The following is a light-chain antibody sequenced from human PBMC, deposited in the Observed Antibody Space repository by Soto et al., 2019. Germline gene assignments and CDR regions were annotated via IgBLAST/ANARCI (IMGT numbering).Light chain of an antibody. CDR3: ASYTSSSTSVI. Sequence: QSVLTQPASVSGSPGQSITISCTGTSSDVGGYKYVSWYQQHPDKAPKLIIFEVSNRPSGISSRFSGSKSGNTASLTISGLQAEDEADYYCASYTSSSTSVIFGRGTRSPSS. CDR1: SSDVGGYKY. V-gene: IGLV2-14*01. J-gene: IGLJ6*01. CDR2: EVS.